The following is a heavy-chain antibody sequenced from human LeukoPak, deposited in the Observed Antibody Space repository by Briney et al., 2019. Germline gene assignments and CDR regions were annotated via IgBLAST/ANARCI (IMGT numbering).Heavy chain of an antibody. CDR3: AREDSSSWYIFDC. D-gene: IGHD6-13*01. CDR1: GGSISSYY. CDR2: IYYSGST. Sequence: SETLSLTCTVSGGSISSYYWSWIRQPPGKGLEWIGYIYYSGSTNYNPSLKSRVTISVDTSKNQFSLKLSSVTAADTAVYYCAREDSSSWYIFDCWGQGTLVTVSS. J-gene: IGHJ4*02. V-gene: IGHV4-59*12.